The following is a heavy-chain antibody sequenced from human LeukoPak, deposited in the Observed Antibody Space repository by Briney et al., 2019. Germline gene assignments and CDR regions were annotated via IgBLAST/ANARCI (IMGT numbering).Heavy chain of an antibody. J-gene: IGHJ6*02. Sequence: PGGSLRLSCAAPGLTFSSYWRGWVRKTPGKGLEWVANKKQDGSEKYYVDSVKGRFTISRDNAKNSLYLQMNSLRAEDTAVYYCAREGDYYDSSGYYYHYYGMDVWGQGTTVTVSS. CDR2: KKQDGSEK. V-gene: IGHV3-7*01. CDR3: AREGDYYDSSGYYYHYYGMDV. CDR1: GLTFSSYW. D-gene: IGHD3-22*01.